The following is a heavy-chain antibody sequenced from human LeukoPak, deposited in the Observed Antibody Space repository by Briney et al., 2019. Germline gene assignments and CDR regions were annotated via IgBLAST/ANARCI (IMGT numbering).Heavy chain of an antibody. D-gene: IGHD1-1*01. CDR2: IYHSGST. J-gene: IGHJ4*02. CDR3: ARGTTGTTSYFDY. V-gene: IGHV4-38-2*02. CDR1: GYSISSGYY. Sequence: PSETLSLTCTVSGYSISSGYYWGWLRQPPGKGLEWIGSIYHSGSTYYNPSLKSRVTISVDTSKNQFSLKLSSVTAADTAVYYCARGTTGTTSYFDYWGQGTLVTVSS.